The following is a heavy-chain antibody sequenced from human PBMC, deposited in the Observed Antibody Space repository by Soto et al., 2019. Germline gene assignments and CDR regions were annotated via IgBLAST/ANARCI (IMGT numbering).Heavy chain of an antibody. J-gene: IGHJ6*02. V-gene: IGHV4-4*02. CDR1: GGSISSSNW. Sequence: PSETLSLTCAVSGGSISSSNWWSWVRQPPGKGLEWIGEIYHSGSTNYNPYLKSQITKSVEKSKKKFSLKLNSVTAADTAVYYCARESGATTNYYYYGMDVWGQGTTVT. CDR2: IYHSGST. D-gene: IGHD5-12*01. CDR3: ARESGATTNYYYYGMDV.